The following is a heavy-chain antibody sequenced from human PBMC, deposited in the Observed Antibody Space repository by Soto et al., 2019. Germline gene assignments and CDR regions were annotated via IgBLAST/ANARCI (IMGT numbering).Heavy chain of an antibody. J-gene: IGHJ4*02. V-gene: IGHV1-8*01. CDR3: ARPLNNDFFGY. CDR2: MNPNSGNT. Sequence: ASVKVSCKASGYTFISDDINWVRQATGQGLEWMGWMNPNSGNTGYARKFQGRVTMTRDTSISTAYMELSSLRSEDTAVYYCARPLNNDFFGYWGQGTLVTVSS. CDR1: GYTFISDD.